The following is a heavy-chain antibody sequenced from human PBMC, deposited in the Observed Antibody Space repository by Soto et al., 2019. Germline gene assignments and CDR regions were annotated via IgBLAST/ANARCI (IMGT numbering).Heavy chain of an antibody. V-gene: IGHV1-18*01. CDR3: VLLRLRELVDY. Sequence: ASVKVSCKASGYTFTSYGISWVRQAPGQGLEWMGWISAYNGNTNYAQKLQGRVTMTTDTSTSTAYMELRSLRSDDTAVYYCVLLRLRELVDYWGQGTLVTVSS. D-gene: IGHD5-12*01. J-gene: IGHJ4*02. CDR2: ISAYNGNT. CDR1: GYTFTSYG.